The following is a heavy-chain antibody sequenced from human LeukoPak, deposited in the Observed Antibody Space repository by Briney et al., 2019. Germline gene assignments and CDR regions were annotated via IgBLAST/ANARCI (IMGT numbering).Heavy chain of an antibody. D-gene: IGHD3-3*01. J-gene: IGHJ5*02. V-gene: IGHV1-18*01. CDR2: ISAYNGNT. CDR1: GYTFTSYG. Sequence: ASVKVSCKASGYTFTSYGISWVRQAPGQGLEWMGWISAYNGNTNYAQKLQGRVTMTTDTSTSTAYMELRSLRSDDTAVYYCARATEGSGYLDRFDPWGQGTLVTVSS. CDR3: ARATEGSGYLDRFDP.